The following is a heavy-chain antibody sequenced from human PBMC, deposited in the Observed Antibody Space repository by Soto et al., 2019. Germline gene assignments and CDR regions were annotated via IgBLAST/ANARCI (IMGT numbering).Heavy chain of an antibody. J-gene: IGHJ4*02. Sequence: QPGGSLRLSCVVSGITFSTYRMHWVRQAPGKGLVWVSHIKSDGTVTHYTDSVRGRFIISRDNAKNTLFLQMNSLRAEDTAVYYCERENYDFWSGYYLDYWGQGTLVTVSS. CDR1: GITFSTYR. CDR2: IKSDGTVT. CDR3: ERENYDFWSGYYLDY. D-gene: IGHD3-3*01. V-gene: IGHV3-74*01.